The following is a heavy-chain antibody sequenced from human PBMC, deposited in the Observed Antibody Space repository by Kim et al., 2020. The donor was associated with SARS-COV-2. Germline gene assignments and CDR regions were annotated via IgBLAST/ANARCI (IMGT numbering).Heavy chain of an antibody. Sequence: RFTISRDNAKNSLYLQMNSLRAEDTAVYYCAREGPSSGWYRATKPDAFDIWGQGTMVTVSS. CDR3: AREGPSSGWYRATKPDAFDI. D-gene: IGHD6-19*01. V-gene: IGHV3-11*06. J-gene: IGHJ3*02.